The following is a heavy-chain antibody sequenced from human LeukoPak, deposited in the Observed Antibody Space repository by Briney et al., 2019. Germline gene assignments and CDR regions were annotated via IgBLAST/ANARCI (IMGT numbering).Heavy chain of an antibody. J-gene: IGHJ4*02. CDR3: ARLVQWLVLDY. V-gene: IGHV5-51*01. Sequence: GESLKISCKGSGYTFTRYWIGWVRQMPGKGLEWMGIIYPGDSDIRYSPSFQGQVTISVDKSISTAYLQWSSLKASDTAIYYCARLVQWLVLDYWGQGTLVTVSS. CDR1: GYTFTRYW. D-gene: IGHD6-19*01. CDR2: IYPGDSDI.